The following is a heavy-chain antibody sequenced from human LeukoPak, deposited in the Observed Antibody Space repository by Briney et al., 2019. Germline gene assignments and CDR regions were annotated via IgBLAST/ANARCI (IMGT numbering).Heavy chain of an antibody. Sequence: SETLSLTCAVYGGSFSGYYWSYIRQPPGKGLEWIGEINHSGSTNYNPSLKSRVTISVDTSKNQFSLKLSSVTAADTAVYYCARDVTGSFDYWGQGTLVTVSS. CDR2: INHSGST. V-gene: IGHV4-34*01. CDR1: GGSFSGYY. J-gene: IGHJ4*02. CDR3: ARDVTGSFDY. D-gene: IGHD1-14*01.